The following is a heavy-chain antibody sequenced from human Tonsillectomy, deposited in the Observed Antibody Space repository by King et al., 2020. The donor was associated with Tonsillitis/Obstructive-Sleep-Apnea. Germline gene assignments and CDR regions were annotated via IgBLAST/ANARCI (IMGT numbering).Heavy chain of an antibody. D-gene: IGHD6-19*01. CDR1: GFTFGDYA. J-gene: IGHJ6*03. CDR3: TRAREYSSGWYVLNNYYYYYYMDV. V-gene: IGHV3-49*05. CDR2: IRSKAYGGTT. Sequence: VQLVESGGGLVKPGRSLRLSCTASGFTFGDYAMSWFRQAPGKGLEWVGFIRSKAYGGTTEYAASVKGRFTISRDDSKSIAYLQMNSLKTEDTAVYYCTRAREYSSGWYVLNNYYYYYYMDVWGKGTTVTVSS.